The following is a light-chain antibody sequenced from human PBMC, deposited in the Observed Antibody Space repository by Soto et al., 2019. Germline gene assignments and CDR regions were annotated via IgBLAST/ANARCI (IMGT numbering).Light chain of an antibody. CDR1: QGVSSGY. CDR3: QQYSRSPPT. CDR2: GAS. J-gene: IGKJ1*01. V-gene: IGKV3-20*01. Sequence: EIVLTQSPGTLSLSPGERATLSCRASQGVSSGYLAWYQQKPGQAPRLFIYGASSRASGIPDRFSGSGSGTDFTLTISRLEPEDLAVYYCQQYSRSPPTFGQGTKVEIK.